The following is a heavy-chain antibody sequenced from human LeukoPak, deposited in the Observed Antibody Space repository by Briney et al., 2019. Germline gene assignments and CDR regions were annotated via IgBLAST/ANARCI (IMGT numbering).Heavy chain of an antibody. D-gene: IGHD1-7*01. CDR3: AGGSAGTTFIAY. V-gene: IGHV1-2*02. Sequence: ASVKVSCKASGYTFTTYYMHWVRQAPGQGLEWMGWINPNSGGTNYAQKFQGRVTMTRDTSISTAYMELSRLRSDDTAVYSCAGGSAGTTFIAYWGQGTLVTVSS. J-gene: IGHJ4*02. CDR1: GYTFTTYY. CDR2: INPNSGGT.